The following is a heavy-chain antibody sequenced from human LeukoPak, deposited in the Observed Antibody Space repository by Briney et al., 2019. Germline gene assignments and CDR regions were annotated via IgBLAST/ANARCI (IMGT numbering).Heavy chain of an antibody. CDR1: GYTFTSYD. J-gene: IGHJ5*02. Sequence: ASVKVSCKTSGYTFTSYDINWVRQATGQGLEWMGWMNPNSGHTGYAQKFQGRVTMTRNTSITTAYMELSSLRSEDTAVYYCARMHYYDSSGDNWFDPWGQGTLVTVSS. CDR3: ARMHYYDSSGDNWFDP. D-gene: IGHD3-22*01. CDR2: MNPNSGHT. V-gene: IGHV1-8*02.